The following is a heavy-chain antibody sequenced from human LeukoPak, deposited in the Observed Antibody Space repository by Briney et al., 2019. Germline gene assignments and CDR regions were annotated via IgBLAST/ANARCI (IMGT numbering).Heavy chain of an antibody. CDR3: AKDEGGITMIEPNYYFDY. D-gene: IGHD3-22*01. Sequence: GGSLRLSCAASGFSFSDYGMHWGRQAPGKGLEWVALTSSAGDNQYYADSVKGRFTISRDNSKNTLYLQMNSLRPEDTAVYYCAKDEGGITMIEPNYYFDYWGQGTLVTVSS. V-gene: IGHV3-30*18. J-gene: IGHJ4*02. CDR2: TSSAGDNQ. CDR1: GFSFSDYG.